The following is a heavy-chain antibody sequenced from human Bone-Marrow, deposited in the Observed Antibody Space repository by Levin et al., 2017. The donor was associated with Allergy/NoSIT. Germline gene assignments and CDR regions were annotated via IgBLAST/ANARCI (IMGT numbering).Heavy chain of an antibody. J-gene: IGHJ6*02. CDR1: GFTFSSYG. D-gene: IGHD1-7*01. CDR2: ISYDGSNK. CDR3: AKTQLELTDPSSYYYYGMDV. Sequence: GESLKISCAASGFTFSSYGMHWVRQAPGKGLEWVAVISYDGSNKYYADSVKGRFTISRDNSKNTLYLQMNSLRAEDTAVYYCAKTQLELTDPSSYYYYGMDVWGQGTTVTVSS. V-gene: IGHV3-30*18.